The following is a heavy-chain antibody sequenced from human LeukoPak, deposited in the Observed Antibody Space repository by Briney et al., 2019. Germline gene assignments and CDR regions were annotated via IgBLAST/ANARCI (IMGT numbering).Heavy chain of an antibody. CDR1: GFTFSSYA. CDR3: ATPNRGYGGIFAY. V-gene: IGHV3-23*01. Sequence: GGSLRLSCAASGFTFSSYAMSWVRQAPGKGLEWVSVISGSGDTTYYADSVEGRFTISRDNPKNTVYLQMNSLRAEDTAVYYCATPNRGYGGIFAYWGQGTLVTVSS. J-gene: IGHJ4*02. D-gene: IGHD6-25*01. CDR2: ISGSGDTT.